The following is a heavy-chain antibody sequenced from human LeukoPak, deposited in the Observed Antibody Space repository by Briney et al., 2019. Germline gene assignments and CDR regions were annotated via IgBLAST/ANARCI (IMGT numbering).Heavy chain of an antibody. J-gene: IGHJ4*02. Sequence: SETLSLTCTVSGGSISGTDYYWGWIRQPPGRGLEWIAVIYYSGSTYYNPSLKSRVTISVDTSKNQFSLKLASVTAADTDLYYCARRDRYYFFDYWGQGTLVTVSS. V-gene: IGHV4-39*01. CDR2: IYYSGST. CDR3: ARRDRYYFFDY. D-gene: IGHD3-16*01. CDR1: GGSISGTDYY.